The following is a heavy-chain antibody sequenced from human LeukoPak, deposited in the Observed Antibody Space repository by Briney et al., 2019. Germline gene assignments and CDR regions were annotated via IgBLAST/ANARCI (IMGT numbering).Heavy chain of an antibody. Sequence: GGSLRLSCAASGFTFSSYAMHWVRQAPGKGLEYVSAISSNGGSTYYANSVKGRFTISRDNSKDTLYLQMGSLRAEDMAVYYCARERYYGSGSFYYWGQGTLVTVSS. CDR2: ISSNGGST. D-gene: IGHD3-10*01. J-gene: IGHJ4*02. CDR3: ARERYYGSGSFYY. CDR1: GFTFSSYA. V-gene: IGHV3-64*01.